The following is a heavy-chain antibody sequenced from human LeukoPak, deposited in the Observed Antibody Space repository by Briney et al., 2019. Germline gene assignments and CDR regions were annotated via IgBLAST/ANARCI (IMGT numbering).Heavy chain of an antibody. J-gene: IGHJ4*02. CDR1: GGSISSYY. V-gene: IGHV4-59*01. D-gene: IGHD3-22*01. CDR3: ATTYYYDSSGYGPFDY. Sequence: PSETLSLTCTVSGGSISSYYWSWIRQPPGKGLEWIGYIYYSGSTNYNPSLKSRVTISVDTSKNQFSLKLSSVTAADTAVYYCATTYYYDSSGYGPFDYWGQGTLVTVSS. CDR2: IYYSGST.